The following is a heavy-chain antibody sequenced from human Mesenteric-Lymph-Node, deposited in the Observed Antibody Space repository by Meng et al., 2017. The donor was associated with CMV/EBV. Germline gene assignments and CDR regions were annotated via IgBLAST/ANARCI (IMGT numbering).Heavy chain of an antibody. CDR3: ARNIWGSSGYWTYGY. J-gene: IGHJ4*02. V-gene: IGHV4-59*01. CDR2: MYYSGST. D-gene: IGHD3-22*01. CDR1: GDSISSYY. Sequence: SETLSLTCTVSGDSISSYYWSWIRQPPGKGLEWIGYMYYSGSTNYNPSLKSRVTISVDTSKNQFSLKLSSVTAADTAVYYCARNIWGSSGYWTYGYWGQGTLVTVSS.